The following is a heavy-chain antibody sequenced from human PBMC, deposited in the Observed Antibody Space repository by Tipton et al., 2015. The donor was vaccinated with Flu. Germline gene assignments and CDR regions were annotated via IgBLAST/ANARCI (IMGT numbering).Heavy chain of an antibody. Sequence: LRLSCTVSGGSISSSSYYWGWIRQPPGKGLEWIGSIYYSGSTHYNPSLKSRVTISVDTSKNQFSLKLSSVTAADTAVYYCASIIAVAGTSRFDYWGQGTLVTVSS. CDR2: IYYSGST. V-gene: IGHV4-39*01. D-gene: IGHD6-19*01. CDR1: GGSISSSSYY. J-gene: IGHJ4*02. CDR3: ASIIAVAGTSRFDY.